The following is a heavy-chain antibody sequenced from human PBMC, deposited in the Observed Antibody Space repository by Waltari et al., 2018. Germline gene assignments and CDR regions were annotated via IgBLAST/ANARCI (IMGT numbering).Heavy chain of an antibody. CDR3: ARQLWSGYFDRCDY. CDR2: FSYTGST. J-gene: IGHJ4*02. V-gene: IGHV4-39*01. CDR1: GDSINHGRYS. Sequence: QVQLQESGPGLVKPSETLSLTCAVSGDSINHGRYSWAWIRQPPGKGLEWIGTFSYTGSTYYNPSLKSRVTISQHMSTNQFSLKLNSVSAADTAVYYCARQLWSGYFDRCDYWGQGTAVTVSS. D-gene: IGHD3-3*01.